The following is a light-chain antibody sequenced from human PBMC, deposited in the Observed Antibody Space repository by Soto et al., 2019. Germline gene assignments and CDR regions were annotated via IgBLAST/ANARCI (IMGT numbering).Light chain of an antibody. J-gene: IGKJ1*01. V-gene: IGKV3-15*01. CDR2: GAA. CDR3: QHYNSYSEA. CDR1: QSVFSS. Sequence: EIVMTQSPATLSVSPGERATLSCRASQSVFSSLAWYQQKPGQAPRLLIYGAATRATGIPARFSGSGSGTEFTLTISSLQPEDFATYYCQHYNSYSEAFGQGTKVDIK.